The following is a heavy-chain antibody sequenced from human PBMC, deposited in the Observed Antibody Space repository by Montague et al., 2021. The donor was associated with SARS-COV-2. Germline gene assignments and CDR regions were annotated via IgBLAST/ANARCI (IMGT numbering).Heavy chain of an antibody. CDR3: ARGGYGGWTGYYFDY. J-gene: IGHJ4*02. D-gene: IGHD4/OR15-4a*01. CDR2: IHHSGST. Sequence: SETLSLTCTVSGGSITNNIDYWAWIRQPPGKGLEWIGEIHHSGSTNYXPPLKSRVTMSVDRSKNHFSLRLSSVTAADTAMYYCARGGYGGWTGYYFDYWGQGTLVTVSS. CDR1: GGSITNNIDY. V-gene: IGHV4-39*07.